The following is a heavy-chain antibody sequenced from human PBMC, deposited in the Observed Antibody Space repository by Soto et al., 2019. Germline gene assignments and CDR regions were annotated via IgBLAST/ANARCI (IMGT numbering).Heavy chain of an antibody. V-gene: IGHV3-23*01. CDR2: ISGSGGST. CDR1: GFTFSSYA. D-gene: IGHD3-16*02. J-gene: IGHJ6*02. Sequence: RLSCAASGFTFSSYAMSWVRQAPGKGLEWVSAISGSGGSTYYADSVKGRFTISRDNSKNTLYLQMNSLRAEDTVVYYCAKDAPPQSLQVTVYYYGMDVWGQGTTVTV. CDR3: AKDAPPQSLQVTVYYYGMDV.